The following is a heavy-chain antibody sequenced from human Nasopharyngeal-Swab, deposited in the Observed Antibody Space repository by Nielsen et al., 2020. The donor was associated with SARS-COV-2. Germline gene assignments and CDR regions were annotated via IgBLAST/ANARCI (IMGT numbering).Heavy chain of an antibody. D-gene: IGHD6-6*01. V-gene: IGHV4-39*01. Sequence: SETLSLTCTVPGVSMRGYNYYWGWIRQPPGKGPEWIGSIYFGGSTYYNPSLQSRVTISVDTAKNQFSLQLTSVNAADTAVYYCARPGFRIAARPWWYLDVWGRGTLVTVSS. J-gene: IGHJ2*01. CDR2: IYFGGST. CDR1: GVSMRGYNYY. CDR3: ARPGFRIAARPWWYLDV.